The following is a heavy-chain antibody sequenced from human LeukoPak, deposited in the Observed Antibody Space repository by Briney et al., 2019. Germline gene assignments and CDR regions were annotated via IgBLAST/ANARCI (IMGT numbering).Heavy chain of an antibody. V-gene: IGHV1-18*01. CDR2: IGAYNGNT. CDR1: GYTFTSYG. Sequence: ASVKVSCKASGYTFTSYGISWVRQAPGQGLEWMGWIGAYNGNTNYAQKLQGRVTMTTDTSTSTAYMELRSLRSDDTAVYYCARADYGERPFDYWGQGTLVTVSS. CDR3: ARADYGERPFDY. J-gene: IGHJ4*02. D-gene: IGHD4-17*01.